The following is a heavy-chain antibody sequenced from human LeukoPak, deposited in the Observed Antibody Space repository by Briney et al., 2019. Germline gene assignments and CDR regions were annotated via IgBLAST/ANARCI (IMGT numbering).Heavy chain of an antibody. Sequence: GGSLRLSCAASGFTFSSYSMNWVRQAPGKGLEWVSSISSTGTYIYYADSVKGRFTISRDNAKNSLYLQMNSLRAEDTTVYYCARGNYGDPFDYWGQGTLVTVSS. CDR2: ISSTGTYI. V-gene: IGHV3-21*01. CDR3: ARGNYGDPFDY. CDR1: GFTFSSYS. J-gene: IGHJ4*02. D-gene: IGHD4/OR15-4a*01.